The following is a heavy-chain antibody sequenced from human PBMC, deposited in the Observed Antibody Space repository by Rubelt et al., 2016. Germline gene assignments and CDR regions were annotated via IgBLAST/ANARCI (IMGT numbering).Heavy chain of an antibody. CDR3: ARGVVAVS. J-gene: IGHJ5*02. D-gene: IGHD2-15*01. V-gene: IGHV4-39*07. CDR2: IYYSGST. Sequence: GLEWIGSIYYSGSTYYNPSLKSRVTISVDTSKNQFSLKLSSVTAADTAVYYCARGVVAVSWGQGTLVTVSS.